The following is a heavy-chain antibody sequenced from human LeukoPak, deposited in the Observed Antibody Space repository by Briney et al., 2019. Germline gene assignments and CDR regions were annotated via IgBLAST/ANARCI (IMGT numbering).Heavy chain of an antibody. CDR2: ISGGGGSA. CDR1: GFTFSSYV. J-gene: IGHJ4*02. Sequence: PGGSLRLSCAVSGFTFSSYVMSWVRQVPGKGLEWVSTISGGGGSAYYAGSVKGRFTVSRDNSKSTLSLQMNSLRAEATAVYFCAKQRGSSWYRDNFDHWGQGTLVTVSS. CDR3: AKQRGSSWYRDNFDH. V-gene: IGHV3-23*01. D-gene: IGHD6-13*01.